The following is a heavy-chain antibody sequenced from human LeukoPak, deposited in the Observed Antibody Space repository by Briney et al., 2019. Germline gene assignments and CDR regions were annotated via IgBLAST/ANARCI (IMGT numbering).Heavy chain of an antibody. CDR3: ARGWSSDLDY. CDR2: IIPIFGTA. V-gene: IGHV1-69*05. CDR1: GGTFSSYA. D-gene: IGHD1-26*01. J-gene: IGHJ4*02. Sequence: VASVKVSCKASGGTFSSYAISWVRQAPGQGLEWMGGIIPIFGTANYAQKFQGRVTITTDESTSTAYMELSSLRSEDTAVYYCARGWSSDLDYWGQGTLVTVSS.